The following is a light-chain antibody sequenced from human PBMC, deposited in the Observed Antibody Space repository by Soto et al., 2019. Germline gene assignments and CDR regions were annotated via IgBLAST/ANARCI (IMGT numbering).Light chain of an antibody. CDR2: AAS. CDR1: QCISSY. CDR3: QQSYSTPRT. J-gene: IGKJ2*01. Sequence: DIQMTQSPSSLSASVGDRVAITCRASQCISSYLNWYQQKPGKAPKLLIYAASSLQSGVPSRFSGSGSGTDFTLTISSLQPEDSATYYCQQSYSTPRTFGQGTKLEIK. V-gene: IGKV1-39*01.